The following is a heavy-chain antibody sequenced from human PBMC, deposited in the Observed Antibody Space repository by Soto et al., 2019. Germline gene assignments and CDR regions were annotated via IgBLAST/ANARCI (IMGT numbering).Heavy chain of an antibody. CDR3: ARIGVYSSSWYFDY. V-gene: IGHV2-26*01. CDR2: IFSNDEK. J-gene: IGHJ4*02. CDR1: GFSLSNARMG. D-gene: IGHD6-6*01. Sequence: SGPTLVNPTETLTLTCTVSGFSLSNARMGVSWIRQPPGKALERLAHIFSNDEKSYSTSLKSRLTISKDTSKSQVVLTMTNMDPVDTATYYCARIGVYSSSWYFDYWGQGTLVTVSS.